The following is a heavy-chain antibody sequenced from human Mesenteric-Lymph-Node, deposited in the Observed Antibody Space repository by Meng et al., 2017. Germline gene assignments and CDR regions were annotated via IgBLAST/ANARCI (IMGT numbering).Heavy chain of an antibody. CDR1: GFTFSSYV. V-gene: IGHV3-74*01. CDR3: ARNYDGGVDY. CDR2: INNDGRST. D-gene: IGHD4-23*01. J-gene: IGHJ4*02. Sequence: EVQLVESGGGLVQPGGFLRLSCAASGFTFSSYVMYWVRQAPGKGLEWVSRINNDGRSTGYADSVKGRFTISRENAKNTLYLQMNSLRAEDTAVYYCARNYDGGVDYWGQGTLVTVSS.